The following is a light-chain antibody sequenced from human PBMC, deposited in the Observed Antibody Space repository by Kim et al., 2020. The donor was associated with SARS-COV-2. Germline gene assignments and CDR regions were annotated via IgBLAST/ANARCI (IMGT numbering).Light chain of an antibody. J-gene: IGLJ1*01. CDR3: CSYAGRYTYV. V-gene: IGLV2-11*01. CDR1: SSDIGDYNY. Sequence: QSALTQPRSVSGSPGQSVIISCTGSSSDIGDYNYISWYQQHPGKVPKLMIYDVNNRPSGVPARFSGSKSGNTASLTISGLQAEDEADYYCCSYAGRYTYVFGAGTTVTVL. CDR2: DVN.